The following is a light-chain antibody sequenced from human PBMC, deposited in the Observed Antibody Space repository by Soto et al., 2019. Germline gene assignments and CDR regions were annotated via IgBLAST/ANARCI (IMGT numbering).Light chain of an antibody. V-gene: IGLV2-14*01. J-gene: IGLJ1*01. Sequence: QSALTQPASVSGSPGQSITIFCTGTSADVGNYNYVSWYQQHPGKVPKLMIYEVSNRPSGVSNRFFGSKSGNTASLTISGLQAEDEADYYCSSYTTSSTYVFGTGTKLTVL. CDR3: SSYTTSSTYV. CDR1: SADVGNYNY. CDR2: EVS.